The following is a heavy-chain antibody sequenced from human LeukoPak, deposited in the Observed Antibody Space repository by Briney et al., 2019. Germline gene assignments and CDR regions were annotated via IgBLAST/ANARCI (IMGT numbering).Heavy chain of an antibody. D-gene: IGHD2-2*01. V-gene: IGHV3-64D*06. CDR1: GFTFSSYA. Sequence: GGSLRLSCSASGFTFSSYAMHWVRQAPGKGLKYVSAISSNGGSTYYADSVKGRFTISRDNSKNALYLQMSSLRAEDTAVYYCVKEGGYCSSTSCYWYYFDYWGQGTLVTVSS. CDR3: VKEGGYCSSTSCYWYYFDY. CDR2: ISSNGGST. J-gene: IGHJ4*02.